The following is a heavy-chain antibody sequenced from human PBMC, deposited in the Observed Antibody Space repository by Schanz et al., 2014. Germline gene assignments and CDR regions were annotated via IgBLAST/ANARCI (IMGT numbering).Heavy chain of an antibody. V-gene: IGHV3-7*01. J-gene: IGHJ4*02. D-gene: IGHD3-3*01. CDR1: GFTFGNFF. CDR3: ARDKGGYYPFDY. CDR2: IKQDGIEK. Sequence: EVQLVESGGGLVQPGGSLRLSCAASGFTFGNFFMSWVRLAPGKGLEWVANIKQDGIEKYYVDSVKGRFTISRDNAKNSLYLQMNRLTADETAVYYCARDKGGYYPFDYWGRGTLVTVSS.